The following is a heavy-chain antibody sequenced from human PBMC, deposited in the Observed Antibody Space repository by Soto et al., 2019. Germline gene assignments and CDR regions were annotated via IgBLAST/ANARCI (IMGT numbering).Heavy chain of an antibody. Sequence: ASVKVSCKASGYTFTSYAMHWVRQAPGQRLEWMGWINAGNGNTKYSQKFQGRVTITRDTSASTAYMELSSLRSEDTAVYYCARSSIAALVTPSGYWGQGTLVPVSS. J-gene: IGHJ4*02. CDR1: GYTFTSYA. CDR3: ARSSIAALVTPSGY. D-gene: IGHD6-6*01. V-gene: IGHV1-3*01. CDR2: INAGNGNT.